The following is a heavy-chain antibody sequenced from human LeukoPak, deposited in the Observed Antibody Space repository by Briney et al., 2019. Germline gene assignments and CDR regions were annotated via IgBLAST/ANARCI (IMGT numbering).Heavy chain of an antibody. CDR2: IYYSGST. V-gene: IGHV4-30-4*01. Sequence: SETLSLTCTVSGGSISSGDYYWSWIRQPPGKGLEWIGYIYYSGSTYYNPSLKSRVTISVDTSKNQFSLKLSSVTAADTAVYYCARNAYCGGDCSSWFDPWGQGTLVTVSS. D-gene: IGHD2-21*02. CDR1: GGSISSGDYY. J-gene: IGHJ5*02. CDR3: ARNAYCGGDCSSWFDP.